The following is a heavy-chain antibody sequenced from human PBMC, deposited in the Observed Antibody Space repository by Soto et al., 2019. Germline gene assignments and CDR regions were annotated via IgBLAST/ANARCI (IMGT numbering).Heavy chain of an antibody. CDR1: GYRFTSYW. J-gene: IGHJ5*02. Sequence: PGESLKISCRTSGYRFTSYWIAWVRQMPGKGLEWMGIIFPRDSDTRYSPSFQGQVTISADRSTSTVFLQWASLKASDTAVYFCARKDESGYFNWFDLWGQGTLVTVSS. D-gene: IGHD3-22*01. CDR2: IFPRDSDT. CDR3: ARKDESGYFNWFDL. V-gene: IGHV5-51*01.